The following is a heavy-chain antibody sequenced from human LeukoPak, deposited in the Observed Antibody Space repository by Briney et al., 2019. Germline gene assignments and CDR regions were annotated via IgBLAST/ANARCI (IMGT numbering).Heavy chain of an antibody. Sequence: GGSLRLSCVVSGIIFRNAWMNWVRQAPGKGLEWVSSISSSSSYIYYADSVKGRFTISRDNAKNSLYLQMNSLRAEDTAVYYCARESQGYCSSTSCYLDYWGQGTLVTVSS. J-gene: IGHJ4*02. CDR1: GIIFRNAW. CDR3: ARESQGYCSSTSCYLDY. D-gene: IGHD2-2*01. CDR2: ISSSSSYI. V-gene: IGHV3-21*01.